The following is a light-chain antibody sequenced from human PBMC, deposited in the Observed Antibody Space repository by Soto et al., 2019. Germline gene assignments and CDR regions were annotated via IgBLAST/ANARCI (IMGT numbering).Light chain of an antibody. V-gene: IGKV1-5*03. CDR3: QHYNSYSEA. CDR1: QTISSW. Sequence: EIQITQCASTLSGAVGYRVNLTSRAIQTISSWLAWYQQKPGKGPKLLIYKASTLKSGVPSRFSGSGSGTEFTLTISRLQAADFASYYCQHYNSYSEAFGQGTKVDIK. J-gene: IGKJ1*01. CDR2: KAS.